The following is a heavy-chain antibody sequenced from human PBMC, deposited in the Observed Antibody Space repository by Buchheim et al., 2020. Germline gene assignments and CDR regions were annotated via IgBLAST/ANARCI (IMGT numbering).Heavy chain of an antibody. CDR2: IYYSGST. V-gene: IGHV4-31*03. D-gene: IGHD3-10*01. CDR3: ARDRVVRGVITVHRFDY. J-gene: IGHJ4*02. Sequence: QVQLQESGPGLVKPSQTPSLTCTVSGGSISSGGYYWSWIRQHPGKGLEWIGYIYYSGSTYYNPSLKSRVTISVDTSKNQFSLKLSSVTAADTAVYYCARDRVVRGVITVHRFDYWGQGTL. CDR1: GGSISSGGYY.